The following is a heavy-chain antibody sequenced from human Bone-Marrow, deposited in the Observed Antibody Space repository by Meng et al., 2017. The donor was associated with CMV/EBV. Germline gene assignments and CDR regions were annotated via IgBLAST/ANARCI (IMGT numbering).Heavy chain of an antibody. D-gene: IGHD3-16*01. CDR1: GFTFDTYG. Sequence: GESLKISCAASGFTFDTYGMHWVRQAPGKGLEWVAFIRHDGSNKFYGDSMKGRFTISRDNSKNTLYLQMNSLRAEETAIYYCAKDQLLFGGPNAYFDDWGQGTLVTVS. V-gene: IGHV3-30*02. CDR3: AKDQLLFGGPNAYFDD. CDR2: IRHDGSNK. J-gene: IGHJ4*02.